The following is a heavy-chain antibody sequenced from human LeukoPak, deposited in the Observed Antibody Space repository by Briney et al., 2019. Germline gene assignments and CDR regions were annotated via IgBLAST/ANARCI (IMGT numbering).Heavy chain of an antibody. D-gene: IGHD3-10*01. V-gene: IGHV1-69*06. J-gene: IGHJ4*02. CDR1: GGTFTSYA. CDR3: ARGPYYYGSGSYYKGLDY. CDR2: IIPTIGTA. Sequence: SVKVSCKASGGTFTSYAISWVRQAPGQGLEWMGGIIPTIGTANYAQKFQGRVTITADKTTSTTYMGLSSLRSEDTAVYYSARGPYYYGSGSYYKGLDYWGQGTLVTVSS.